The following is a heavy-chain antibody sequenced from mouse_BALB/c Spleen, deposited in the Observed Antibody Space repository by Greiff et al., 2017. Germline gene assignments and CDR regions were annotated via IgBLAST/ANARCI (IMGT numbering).Heavy chain of an antibody. J-gene: IGHJ3*01. CDR3: ARNYGSSYVLAY. V-gene: IGHV5-17*02. D-gene: IGHD1-1*01. CDR1: GFTFSSFG. CDR2: ISSGSSTI. Sequence: EVQLVESGGGLVQPGGSRKLSCAASGFTFSSFGMHWVRQAPEKGLEWVAYISSGSSTIYYADTVKGRFTISRDNPKNTLFLQMTSLRSEDTAMYYCARNYGSSYVLAYWGQGTLVTVSA.